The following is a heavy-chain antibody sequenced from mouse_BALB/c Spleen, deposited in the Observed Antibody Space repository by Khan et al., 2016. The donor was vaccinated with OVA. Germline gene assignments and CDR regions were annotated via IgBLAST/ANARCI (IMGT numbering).Heavy chain of an antibody. V-gene: IGHV1S56*01. Sequence: QVQLQQSGPEVVKPGASVKMSCKASGYTFIRYYVHWVKQRPGQGLDWIGWIYPGDGRTQHNEKFKGKTTLTADNSSSIAYMLLSSLTSEDSAIYFCAISYYGSYWYFDVWGAGTTVTVSS. J-gene: IGHJ1*01. D-gene: IGHD1-1*01. CDR1: GYTFIRYY. CDR2: IYPGDGRT. CDR3: AISYYGSYWYFDV.